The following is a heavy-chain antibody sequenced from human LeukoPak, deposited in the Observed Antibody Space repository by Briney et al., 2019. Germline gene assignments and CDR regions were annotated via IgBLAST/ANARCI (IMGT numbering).Heavy chain of an antibody. D-gene: IGHD2-2*01. J-gene: IGHJ4*02. V-gene: IGHV1-69*13. CDR1: GGTFSSYA. Sequence: AASVKVSCKASGGTFSSYAISWVRQAPGQGLEWMGGIIPIFGTANYAQKFQGRVTITADESTSTAYMELSSLRSEDTAVYYCARDNCSSTSCSYDYWGQGTLVTVSS. CDR2: IIPIFGTA. CDR3: ARDNCSSTSCSYDY.